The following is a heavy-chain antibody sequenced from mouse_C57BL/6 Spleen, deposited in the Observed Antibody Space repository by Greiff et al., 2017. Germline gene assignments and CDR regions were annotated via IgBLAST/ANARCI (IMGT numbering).Heavy chain of an antibody. Sequence: QVQLQQSGPELVKPGASVKISCKASGYAFSSSWMNWVKQRPGKGLEWIGRIYPGDGDNNYNGKFKGKATLTADNSSSTAYMQLSSLTSEYSAVYFCARGGLLYAMDYWGQGTSVTVSS. D-gene: IGHD2-3*01. CDR3: ARGGLLYAMDY. J-gene: IGHJ4*01. CDR1: GYAFSSSW. V-gene: IGHV1-82*01. CDR2: IYPGDGDN.